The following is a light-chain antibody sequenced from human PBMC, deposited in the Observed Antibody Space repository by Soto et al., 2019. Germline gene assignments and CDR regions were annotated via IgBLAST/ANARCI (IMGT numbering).Light chain of an antibody. Sequence: QSALTQPASVSGSPGQSITLSCTGTSSDVGDYKYVSWYQQHPGKAPKLLIYEVSNRPSGVSSRFSGSKSGNTASLTISWLQAGGEADYFCTSYASSTSLVFGGGTKVTVL. CDR2: EVS. CDR3: TSYASSTSLV. CDR1: SSDVGDYKY. J-gene: IGLJ2*01. V-gene: IGLV2-14*01.